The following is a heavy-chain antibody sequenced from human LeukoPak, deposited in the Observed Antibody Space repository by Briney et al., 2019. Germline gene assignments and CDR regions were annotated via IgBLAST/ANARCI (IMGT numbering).Heavy chain of an antibody. CDR3: AHGYCPTGVCTHFGFDV. D-gene: IGHD2-8*01. J-gene: IGHJ3*01. V-gene: IGHV2-5*02. CDR2: FYLDDDK. Sequence: SGPTLVKPTQTLTLTCIFSGDSVTTSGVAVGWVRQPPGKALEWLAIFYLDDDKRYSPFLKTRLTITSNPSKNQVFLTMTNMDPVDTATYYCAHGYCPTGVCTHFGFDVWGRGTMVTVSS. CDR1: GDSVTTSGVA.